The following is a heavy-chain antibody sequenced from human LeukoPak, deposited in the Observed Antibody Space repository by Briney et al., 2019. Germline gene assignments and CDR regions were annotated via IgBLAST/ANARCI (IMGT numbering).Heavy chain of an antibody. CDR1: GFTFSSYA. D-gene: IGHD1-14*01. CDR2: ISGSGGST. Sequence: GGSLRLSCAASGFTFSSYAMSWVRQAPGKRLEWVSAISGSGGSTYYADSVKGRFTISRDNSKNTLYLQMNSLRAEDTAVYYCAKDLTDYYYYYGMDVWGQGTTVTVSS. J-gene: IGHJ6*02. CDR3: AKDLTDYYYYYGMDV. V-gene: IGHV3-23*01.